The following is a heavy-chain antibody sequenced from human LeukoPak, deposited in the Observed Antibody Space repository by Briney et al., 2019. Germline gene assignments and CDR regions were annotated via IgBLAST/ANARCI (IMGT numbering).Heavy chain of an antibody. CDR2: INWNGGST. CDR1: GFTFDDYG. J-gene: IGHJ6*03. Sequence: GGSLRLSCAASGFTFDDYGMSWVRQAPGKGLEWVSGINWNGGSTGYADSVKGRFTISRDNAKNSLYLQMNSLRAEDTAVYYCARVEEGYGSGRRENYYYYYMDVWGKGTTVTISS. D-gene: IGHD3-10*01. V-gene: IGHV3-20*04. CDR3: ARVEEGYGSGRRENYYYYYMDV.